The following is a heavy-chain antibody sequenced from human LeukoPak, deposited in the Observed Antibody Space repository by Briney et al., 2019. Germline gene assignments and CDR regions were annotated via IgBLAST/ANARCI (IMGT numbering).Heavy chain of an antibody. Sequence: ASVKVSCKASGYTFTSYVISWVRQAPGQGLEWMGWISAYNGNTKFAQKLQGRVTMTTDTSTSTAYMELRSLRSDDTAVYYCASWSSQYQLPVLDYWGQGTLVTVSS. V-gene: IGHV1-18*01. J-gene: IGHJ4*02. CDR3: ASWSSQYQLPVLDY. CDR2: ISAYNGNT. CDR1: GYTFTSYV. D-gene: IGHD2-2*01.